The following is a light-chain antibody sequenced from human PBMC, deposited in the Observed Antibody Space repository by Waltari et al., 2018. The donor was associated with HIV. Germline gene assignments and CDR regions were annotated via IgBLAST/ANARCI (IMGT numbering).Light chain of an antibody. J-gene: IGKJ1*01. CDR1: QSVSSY. CDR2: DAS. CDR3: LQDHNYPPT. V-gene: IGKV3-11*01. Sequence: EIVLTQSPATLSLSPGERATLSCRASQSVSSYFAWYQQKPGQAPRLLIYDASKRATGIPARFSGSGSGTDFTLTINSLEPEDFAVYYCLQDHNYPPTFGQGTKVEIK.